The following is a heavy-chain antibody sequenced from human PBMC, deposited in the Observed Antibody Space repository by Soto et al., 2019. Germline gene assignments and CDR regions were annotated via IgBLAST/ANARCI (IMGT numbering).Heavy chain of an antibody. V-gene: IGHV3-72*01. CDR1: GFTFSDDH. D-gene: IGHD2-2*01. CDR3: VSEGFYVLDY. Sequence: EVQLVESGGGWVQPGGSLRLSCAGSGFTFSDDHMVWVRQAPGKGLEWVGRIRKKAESYTTEYAASVKGRFTISRDDSKNSAYLQMDSLITEDTAVYYCVSEGFYVLDYWGQGTLVTVSS. J-gene: IGHJ4*02. CDR2: IRKKAESYTT.